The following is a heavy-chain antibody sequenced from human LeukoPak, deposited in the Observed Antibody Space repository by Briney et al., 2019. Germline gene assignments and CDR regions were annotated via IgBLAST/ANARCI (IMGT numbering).Heavy chain of an antibody. CDR3: ASTDSLPNVLEI. CDR1: CNSITSYL. J-gene: IGHJ3*02. Sequence: AESLKISCTSSCNSITSYLNCWVRQMPGKGLEWMGIICPGDSDTRYSPSLQGQVTISADRSISTSNLQWSSLKASDTAMYYCASTDSLPNVLEIWGQGTMVTVSS. CDR2: ICPGDSDT. D-gene: IGHD2-8*01. V-gene: IGHV5-51*01.